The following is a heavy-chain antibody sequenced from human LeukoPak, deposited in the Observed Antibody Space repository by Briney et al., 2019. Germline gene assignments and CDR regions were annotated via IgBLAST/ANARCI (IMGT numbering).Heavy chain of an antibody. D-gene: IGHD1-26*01. J-gene: IGHJ4*02. CDR2: ISSSSSYI. Sequence: GGSLRLSCAASGFTFSDYSMNWVRQAPGKGLEWVSSISSSSSYIYYGDSVKGRFTISRDNAKNSLYLQMNSLRAEDTAVYYCAKDPLGMVAAEYYFDYWGQGTLVTVSS. V-gene: IGHV3-21*01. CDR1: GFTFSDYS. CDR3: AKDPLGMVAAEYYFDY.